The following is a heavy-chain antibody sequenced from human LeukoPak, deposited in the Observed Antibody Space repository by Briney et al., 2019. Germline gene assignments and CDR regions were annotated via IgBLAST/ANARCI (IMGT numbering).Heavy chain of an antibody. D-gene: IGHD6-25*01. J-gene: IGHJ4*02. CDR1: GYTFTGYY. Sequence: ASVKVSCKASGYTFTGYYMHWVRQAPGQGLEWVGWINPNSGGTNYAQKLQGRVTMTRDTSISTAYMELSRLRSDDTAVYYCARAQMAAAGFESRYWGQGTLVTVSS. V-gene: IGHV1-2*02. CDR2: INPNSGGT. CDR3: ARAQMAAAGFESRY.